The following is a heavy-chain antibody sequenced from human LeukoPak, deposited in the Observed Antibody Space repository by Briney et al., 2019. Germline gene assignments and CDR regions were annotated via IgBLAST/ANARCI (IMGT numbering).Heavy chain of an antibody. CDR1: GFTFSSYA. Sequence: GRSLRLSCTASGFTFSSYAMHWVRQAPGKGLEWVAVISYDGSNKYYADSVKGRFTISRDNSKNTLYLQMNGLRAEDTAVYYCAKDPGSGWHTHFDYWGQGTLVTVSS. V-gene: IGHV3-30*04. J-gene: IGHJ4*02. CDR3: AKDPGSGWHTHFDY. CDR2: ISYDGSNK. D-gene: IGHD6-19*01.